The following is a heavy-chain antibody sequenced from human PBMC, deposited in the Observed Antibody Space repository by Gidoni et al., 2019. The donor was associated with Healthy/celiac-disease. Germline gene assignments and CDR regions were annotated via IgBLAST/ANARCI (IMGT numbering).Heavy chain of an antibody. CDR1: GFTFSNAW. D-gene: IGHD3-16*01. CDR3: TTEGVTNYDYVWGSPSRAFDI. J-gene: IGHJ3*02. V-gene: IGHV3-15*07. Sequence: EVQLVESGGGLVKPGGSLRLSCAASGFTFSNAWMNWVRQAPGKGLEWVGRIKSKTDGGTTDYAAPVKGRFTISRDDSKNTLYLQMNSLKTEDTAVYYCTTEGVTNYDYVWGSPSRAFDIWGQGTMVTVSS. CDR2: IKSKTDGGTT.